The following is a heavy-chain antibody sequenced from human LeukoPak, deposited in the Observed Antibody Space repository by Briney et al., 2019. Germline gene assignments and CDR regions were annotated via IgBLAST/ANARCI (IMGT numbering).Heavy chain of an antibody. J-gene: IGHJ4*02. Sequence: PGGSLRLSCAASGFTFGDYAMSWVRQAPGKGLEWVGFIRSKAYGGTTEYAASVKGRFTISRDDSKSIAYLQMNSLKTEDTAVYYCTRDEYLDYWGQGTLVTVSS. CDR1: GFTFGDYA. V-gene: IGHV3-49*04. CDR3: TRDEYLDY. CDR2: IRSKAYGGTT.